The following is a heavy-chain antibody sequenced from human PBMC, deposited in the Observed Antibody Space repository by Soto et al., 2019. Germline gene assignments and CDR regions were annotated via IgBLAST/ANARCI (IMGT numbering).Heavy chain of an antibody. CDR2: INSDGSST. CDR3: AREYSGDDYYYYYYYMDV. CDR1: GFTFSSYW. Sequence: EVQLVESGGGLVQPGGSLRLSCAASGFTFSSYWMHWVRQAPGKGLVWVSRINSDGSSTSYADSVKGRFTISRDNAKNTLYLQMNSLRAEDTAVYYCAREYSGDDYYYYYYYMDVWGKGTTVTVSS. J-gene: IGHJ6*03. V-gene: IGHV3-74*01. D-gene: IGHD5-12*01.